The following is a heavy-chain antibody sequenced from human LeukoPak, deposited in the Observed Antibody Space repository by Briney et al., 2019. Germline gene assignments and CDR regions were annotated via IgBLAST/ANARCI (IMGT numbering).Heavy chain of an antibody. CDR3: AKMEAWTTVTGSGVDY. CDR2: ISGSGGST. V-gene: IGHV3-23*01. CDR1: GFTFSIYA. Sequence: GGSLRLSCAASGFTFSIYAMNWVRQAPGKGLEWVSGISGSGGSTYYADSVKGRFTISRDNSKNTLYLQMNSLRAEDTAVHYCAKMEAWTTVTGSGVDYWGQGTPVTVSS. J-gene: IGHJ4*02. D-gene: IGHD4-17*01.